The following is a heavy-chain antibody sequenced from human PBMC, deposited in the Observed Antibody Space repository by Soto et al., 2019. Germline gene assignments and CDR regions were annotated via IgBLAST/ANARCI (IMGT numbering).Heavy chain of an antibody. CDR1: GYSISSSNW. Sequence: SETLSLTCAVSGYSISSSNWWGWIRQPPGKGLEWIGYIYSSGGTIYNPSLKSRVTISVDTSKNQFSLKLSSVTAADTAVYYCARNSDYDLGSGYSFDYWGQGTLVTVSS. J-gene: IGHJ4*02. CDR3: ARNSDYDLGSGYSFDY. CDR2: IYSSGGT. D-gene: IGHD5-12*01. V-gene: IGHV4-28*01.